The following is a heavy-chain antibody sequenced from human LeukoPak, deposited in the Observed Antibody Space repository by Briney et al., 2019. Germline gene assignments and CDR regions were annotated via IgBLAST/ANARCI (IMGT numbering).Heavy chain of an antibody. J-gene: IGHJ4*02. Sequence: ASVKVSCKASGYTFTSYDINWVRQATGQGLEWMGWMNPNSGNTGYAQKFQGRVTMTRNTSISTAYMELSSLRSDDTAVYYCARGGPNHYHSGYWGQGTLVTVSS. CDR1: GYTFTSYD. V-gene: IGHV1-8*01. CDR2: MNPNSGNT. CDR3: ARGGPNHYHSGY. D-gene: IGHD1-14*01.